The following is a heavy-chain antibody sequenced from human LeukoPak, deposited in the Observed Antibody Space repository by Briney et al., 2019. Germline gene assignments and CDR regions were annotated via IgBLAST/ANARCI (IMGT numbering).Heavy chain of an antibody. Sequence: ASVKVSCKTFGYTFTHYYIHWVRQAPGRGLEWMGRINPGDGSTIYAQKFLGRVTMARDTSTSTVYMELSSLRSEDTAVYYCARDLYYYDSSGSPTPNYWGQGTLVTVSS. V-gene: IGHV1-46*01. J-gene: IGHJ4*02. D-gene: IGHD3-22*01. CDR2: INPGDGST. CDR3: ARDLYYYDSSGSPTPNY. CDR1: GYTFTHYY.